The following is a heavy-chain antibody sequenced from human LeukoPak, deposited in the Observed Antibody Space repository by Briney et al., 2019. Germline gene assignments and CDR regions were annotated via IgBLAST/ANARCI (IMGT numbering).Heavy chain of an antibody. V-gene: IGHV3-15*01. CDR1: GLTLGNAW. Sequence: GGSLRLSCAAPGLTLGNAWMTWVRQAPGKGLEWVGRIKSNIDGATADYAAPVKGRLTISRDDSKNILYLQMNSLKTEDTAVYYCISDSSGYFHFHFWGQGTLVTVST. CDR3: ISDSSGYFHFHF. J-gene: IGHJ4*02. CDR2: IKSNIDGATA. D-gene: IGHD3-22*01.